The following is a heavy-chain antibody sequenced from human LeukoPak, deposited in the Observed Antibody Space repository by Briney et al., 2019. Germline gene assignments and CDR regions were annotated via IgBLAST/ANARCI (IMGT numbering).Heavy chain of an antibody. CDR1: GYSFTSYW. Sequence: GESLKISCKGSGYSFTSYWIGWVRQMPGKGLEWMGIIFPGDSDTRYSPSFQGQVTMSADKSSSTAYLQWSGLKASDTAMYYCARPATKRDGYYLPFDSWGQGTLITVSS. V-gene: IGHV5-51*01. J-gene: IGHJ4*02. CDR2: IFPGDSDT. D-gene: IGHD5-24*01. CDR3: ARPATKRDGYYLPFDS.